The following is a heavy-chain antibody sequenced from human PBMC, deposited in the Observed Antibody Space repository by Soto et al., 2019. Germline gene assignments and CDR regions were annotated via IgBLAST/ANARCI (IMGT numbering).Heavy chain of an antibody. V-gene: IGHV4-30-4*01. CDR1: ADSMNIDHLH. CDR3: ARAFVFVVGRNIYLALDV. CDR2: ISPPGTP. J-gene: IGHJ6*02. Sequence: SETLSTTCTLSADSMNIDHLHCRWILQSTDKDLERNGLISPPGTPIYSPPLKNRLYISRDTSTNRVSLQRRSLTAADTAVCFCARAFVFVVGRNIYLALDVWGQGTTV. D-gene: IGHD2-21*01.